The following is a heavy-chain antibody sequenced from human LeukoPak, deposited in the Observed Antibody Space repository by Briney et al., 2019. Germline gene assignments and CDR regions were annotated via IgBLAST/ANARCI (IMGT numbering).Heavy chain of an antibody. CDR1: GFTFSSYG. Sequence: PGGSLRLSCAASGFTFSSYGMHWVRQAPGKGLEWVAVIWYDGSNKYYADSVKGRLTISRDNSKNTLYLQMNSLRAEDTAVYYCARDSAATASYFDYWGQGTLVTVSS. CDR2: IWYDGSNK. D-gene: IGHD6-25*01. J-gene: IGHJ4*02. V-gene: IGHV3-33*01. CDR3: ARDSAATASYFDY.